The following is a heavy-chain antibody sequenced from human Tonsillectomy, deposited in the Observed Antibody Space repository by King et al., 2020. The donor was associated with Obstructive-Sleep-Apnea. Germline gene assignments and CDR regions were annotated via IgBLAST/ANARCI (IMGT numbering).Heavy chain of an antibody. CDR2: MYYSGNT. V-gene: IGHV4-59*08. D-gene: IGHD5-12*01. J-gene: IGHJ4*01. CDR3: ARHRGVEDYGGYGDYFDY. CDR1: GGSISNYY. Sequence: MQLQESGPGLMKPSETLSLTCTVSGGSISNYYWSWIRQPPGKGLEWIGYMYYSGNTNFNPSLKSRVTISADTSKIQFSLRLSSVTAADTAVYYCARHRGVEDYGGYGDYFDYWGQGTLVTVSS.